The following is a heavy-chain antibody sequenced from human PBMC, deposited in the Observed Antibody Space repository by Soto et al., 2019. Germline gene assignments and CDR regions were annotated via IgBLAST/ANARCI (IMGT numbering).Heavy chain of an antibody. CDR2: INHTGDT. CDR1: GGSFSFYY. D-gene: IGHD2-15*01. J-gene: IGHJ4*02. Sequence: PSVTMSLPCPVSGGSFSFYYWSWVRQHPGKGLEWIGDINHTGDTNYNPSLKSRVMISVDTAKTQFSLNVTSVTAADTAVYYCAREVGYYSAARRNLYLDYRGPGPLVTVSS. V-gene: IGHV4-34*01. CDR3: AREVGYYSAARRNLYLDY.